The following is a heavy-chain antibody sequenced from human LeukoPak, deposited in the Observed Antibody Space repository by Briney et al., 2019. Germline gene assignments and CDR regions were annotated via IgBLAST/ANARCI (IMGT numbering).Heavy chain of an antibody. D-gene: IGHD2-8*01. J-gene: IGHJ4*02. CDR3: ARLGSLCRNGVCYGG. CDR1: GFTFSTYG. Sequence: PGGSLRLSCAASGFTFSTYGMHWVRQAPGKGLEWVSFIWSDGSNKYYADSVKGRFTISRDNAKNSLYLQMNSLRAEDTAVYYCARLGSLCRNGVCYGGWGQGILVTVSS. V-gene: IGHV3-33*01. CDR2: IWSDGSNK.